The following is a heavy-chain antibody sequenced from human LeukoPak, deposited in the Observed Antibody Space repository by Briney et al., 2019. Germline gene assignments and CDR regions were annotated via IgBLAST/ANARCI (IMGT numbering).Heavy chain of an antibody. J-gene: IGHJ4*02. Sequence: GGSLRLSCAASGFTFSSYAMSWVRQAPGKGLEWVSATSGTGGSTYYADSVKGRFTISRDNSKNTLYLQMNSLRAEDTAVYYCAKDDDYGESDYFDYWGQGTLVTVSS. CDR1: GFTFSSYA. CDR2: TSGTGGST. CDR3: AKDDDYGESDYFDY. D-gene: IGHD4-17*01. V-gene: IGHV3-23*01.